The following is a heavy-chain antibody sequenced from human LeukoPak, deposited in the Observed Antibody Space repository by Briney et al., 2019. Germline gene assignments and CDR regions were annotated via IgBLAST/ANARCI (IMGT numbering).Heavy chain of an antibody. CDR3: ARELDGNGGWFDP. CDR1: GDSISDYY. CDR2: VYYSGST. J-gene: IGHJ5*02. V-gene: IGHV4-59*01. D-gene: IGHD5-24*01. Sequence: SETLSLTCTVSGDSISDYYWSWIRQPLGKGLEWIGEVYYSGSTHYNPLLESRVAISIDTSKNEFSLRLTSVTAADTAVYYCARELDGNGGWFDPWGQGALVTVSS.